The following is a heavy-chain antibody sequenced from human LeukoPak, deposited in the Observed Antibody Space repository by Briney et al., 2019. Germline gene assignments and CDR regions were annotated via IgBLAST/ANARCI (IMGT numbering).Heavy chain of an antibody. V-gene: IGHV1-46*01. J-gene: IGHJ5*02. D-gene: IGHD4-23*01. CDR2: INPSGGST. CDR1: GYTFTSYY. Sequence: ASVKVSCKASGYTFTSYYMHWVRQAPGQGLEWMGIINPSGGSTSYAQKFQGRVTMTRDMSTSTDYMELSSLRSEDTAVYYCARNNSVEDTAWWFDPWGQGTLVTVSS. CDR3: ARNNSVEDTAWWFDP.